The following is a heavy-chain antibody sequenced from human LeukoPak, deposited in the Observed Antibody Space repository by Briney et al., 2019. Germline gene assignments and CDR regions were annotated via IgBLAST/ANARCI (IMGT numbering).Heavy chain of an antibody. Sequence: GGSLRLSCAASGFTFSDYYMSWIRQAPGKGLEWVSYISSSGSTIYYADSVKGRFTIFRDNAKNSLYLQMNSLRAEDTAVYYCARDSGSYPNWFDPWGQGTLVTVSS. J-gene: IGHJ5*02. CDR1: GFTFSDYY. CDR2: ISSSGSTI. CDR3: ARDSGSYPNWFDP. D-gene: IGHD1-26*01. V-gene: IGHV3-11*01.